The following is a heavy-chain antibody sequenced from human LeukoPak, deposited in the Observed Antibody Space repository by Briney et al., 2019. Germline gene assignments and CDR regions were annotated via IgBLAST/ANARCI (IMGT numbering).Heavy chain of an antibody. CDR1: GGSISNYY. Sequence: SETLSLTCTISGGSISNYYWNWIRQPPGKGLEWIGYIFYTGGTNHNPSLKSRVTISEDTSKNQYSLRLSSVTAADTAVYYCARASWAYSPFDSWGQGTLVTVSS. CDR3: ARASWAYSPFDS. CDR2: IFYTGGT. V-gene: IGHV4-59*01. D-gene: IGHD2-15*01. J-gene: IGHJ4*02.